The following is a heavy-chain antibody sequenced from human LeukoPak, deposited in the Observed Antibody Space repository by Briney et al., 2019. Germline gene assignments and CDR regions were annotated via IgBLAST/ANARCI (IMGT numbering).Heavy chain of an antibody. J-gene: IGHJ4*02. CDR1: GFTFSSYS. D-gene: IGHD2-2*01. Sequence: PGGSLRLSCAASGFTFSSYSMNWVRQAPGKGLEWVSYISSSSSTIYYADSVKGRFTISRDNAKNSLYLQMNSLRDEDTAVYYCARDPGGYCSSTSRYGFDYWGQGTLVTVSS. CDR2: ISSSSSTI. CDR3: ARDPGGYCSSTSRYGFDY. V-gene: IGHV3-48*02.